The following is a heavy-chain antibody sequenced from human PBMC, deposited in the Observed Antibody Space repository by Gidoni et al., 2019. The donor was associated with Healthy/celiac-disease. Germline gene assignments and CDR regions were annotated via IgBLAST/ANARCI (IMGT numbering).Heavy chain of an antibody. J-gene: IGHJ6*02. V-gene: IGHV3-13*01. CDR2: ISTAGDT. CDR3: ARDRGMDV. CDR1: GFTFSSYD. Sequence: EVQLVESGGGLVQPGGSLSLSCAASGFTFSSYDMHWVRQATGKGLEWVSAISTAGDTYYPGSVKSRFTISRENAKNSLYLQMNSLRAGDTAVYYCARDRGMDVWGQGTTVTVSS.